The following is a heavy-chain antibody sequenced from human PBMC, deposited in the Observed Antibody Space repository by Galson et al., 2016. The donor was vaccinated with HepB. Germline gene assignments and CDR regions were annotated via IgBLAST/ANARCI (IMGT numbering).Heavy chain of an antibody. D-gene: IGHD5-18*01. Sequence: SLRLSCAASGFIFDDYTMHWVRQAPGKGLEWVSVITWDGEKTNYADSVKGRFTISRDNTKNSLYLQMNSLRSEDTALYYCVLGGPAMLTSPYSSYKDVWGKGTTLTVSS. CDR1: GFIFDDYT. V-gene: IGHV3-43*01. CDR3: VLGGPAMLTSPYSSYKDV. CDR2: ITWDGEKT. J-gene: IGHJ6*03.